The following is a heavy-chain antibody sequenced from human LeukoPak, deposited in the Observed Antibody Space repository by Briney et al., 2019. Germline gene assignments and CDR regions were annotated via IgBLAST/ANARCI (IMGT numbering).Heavy chain of an antibody. CDR2: IYYSGST. V-gene: IGHV4-30-4*07. D-gene: IGHD4-17*01. CDR3: ARSYGDPEFDY. Sequence: SETLSLTCAVSGDSISSGGYSWSWIRQPPGKGLEWIGYIYYSGSTNYNPSLKSRVTISVDTSKNQFSLKLSSVTAADTAVYYCARSYGDPEFDYWGQGTLVTVSS. J-gene: IGHJ4*02. CDR1: GDSISSGGYS.